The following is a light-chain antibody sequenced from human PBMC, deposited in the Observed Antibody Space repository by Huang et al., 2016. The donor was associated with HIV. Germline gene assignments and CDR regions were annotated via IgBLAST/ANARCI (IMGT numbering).Light chain of an antibody. CDR3: QQYHNWPYS. V-gene: IGKV3-15*01. CDR2: DAS. Sequence: EIVLTQSPATLSVSPGEGATLSCRANQSIATNLAWYHQRPGQGPMILIYDASTRASGLPGRFSGSGSGTEFTLTVSGLHSEDFAIYYCQQYHNWPYSFGQGTKLEIK. J-gene: IGKJ2*03. CDR1: QSIATN.